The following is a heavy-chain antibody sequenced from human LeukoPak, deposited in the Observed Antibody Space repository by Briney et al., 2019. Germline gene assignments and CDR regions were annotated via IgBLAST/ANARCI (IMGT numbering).Heavy chain of an antibody. CDR2: IYTSGST. CDR1: GGSISIYY. CDR3: ARLGDKWEPSNWFDP. J-gene: IGHJ5*02. D-gene: IGHD1-26*01. Sequence: PSETLSLTCTVSGGSISIYYWSWIRQPAGKGLEWIGRIYTSGSTNYNPSLKSRVTMSVDTSKNQFSLKLGSVTAADTAVYYCARLGDKWEPSNWFDPWGQGTLVTVSS. V-gene: IGHV4-4*07.